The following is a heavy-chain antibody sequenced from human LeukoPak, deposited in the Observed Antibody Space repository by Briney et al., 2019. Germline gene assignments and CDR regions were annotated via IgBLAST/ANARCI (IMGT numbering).Heavy chain of an antibody. V-gene: IGHV3-30*04. D-gene: IGHD3-10*01. CDR1: GFTFSSYA. Sequence: GGSLRLSCAASGFTFSSYAMHWVRQAPGKGLEWVAVISYDGSNKYYADSVKGRFTISRDNSKNTLYLQMNSLRAEDTAVYYCARGDLWFGELLTGWGQGTLVTVSS. CDR2: ISYDGSNK. CDR3: ARGDLWFGELLTG. J-gene: IGHJ4*02.